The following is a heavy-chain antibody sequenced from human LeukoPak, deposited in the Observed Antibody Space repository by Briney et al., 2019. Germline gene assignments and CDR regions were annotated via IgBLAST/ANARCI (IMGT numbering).Heavy chain of an antibody. V-gene: IGHV4-61*05. Sequence: SETLSLTCTVSGGSISTSNYYWGWIRQPPGKGLEWIGYIYYSGSTNYNPSLKSRVTISVDTSKNQFSLKLSSVTAADTAVYYCARGEIWTDASVCTWFGELIKCGGYNWFDPWGQGTLVTVSS. CDR2: IYYSGST. J-gene: IGHJ5*02. D-gene: IGHD3-10*01. CDR1: GGSISTSNYY. CDR3: ARGEIWTDASVCTWFGELIKCGGYNWFDP.